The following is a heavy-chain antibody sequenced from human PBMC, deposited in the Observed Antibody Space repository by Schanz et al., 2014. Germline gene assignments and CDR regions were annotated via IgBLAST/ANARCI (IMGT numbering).Heavy chain of an antibody. J-gene: IGHJ4*02. V-gene: IGHV1-8*01. D-gene: IGHD6-13*01. Sequence: QVQLVQSGAEVKKPGASVRVSCKASGYSFTTYDVNWVRQATGQGLEWMGWMNPTTGNRGYAQNFQGRVTMTRDTSTSTVYMELSSLRSEDTAVYYCARDGEAAAGCDYWGQGTLVNVSS. CDR3: ARDGEAAAGCDY. CDR2: MNPTTGNR. CDR1: GYSFTTYD.